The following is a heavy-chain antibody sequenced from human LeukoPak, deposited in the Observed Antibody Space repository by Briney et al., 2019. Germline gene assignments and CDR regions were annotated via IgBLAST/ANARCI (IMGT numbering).Heavy chain of an antibody. J-gene: IGHJ4*02. V-gene: IGHV1-8*02. Sequence: AASVKVSCKASGYTFTSYDINWVRQATGQGLEWMGWMNPNSGNTGYAQKFQGRVTVTRDTSISTAYMDLSRLRSDDTAVYYCARGSADFGTMIVVVITDDLGYWGQGTLVTVSS. D-gene: IGHD3-22*01. CDR1: GYTFTSYD. CDR2: MNPNSGNT. CDR3: ARGSADFGTMIVVVITDDLGY.